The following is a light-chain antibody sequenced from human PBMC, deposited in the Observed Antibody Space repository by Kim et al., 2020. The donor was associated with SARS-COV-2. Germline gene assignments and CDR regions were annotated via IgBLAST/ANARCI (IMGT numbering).Light chain of an antibody. CDR3: ATWDDSLNAWV. CDR2: SDH. V-gene: IGLV1-44*01. CDR1: GSNIGINT. Sequence: GQRVTISCSGSGSNIGINTVNWYQQFPGTAPKLLIYSDHQRPSGVPDRFSASKSGTSASLAISGLRSGDEAAYYCATWDDSLNAWVFGGGTKLTVL. J-gene: IGLJ3*02.